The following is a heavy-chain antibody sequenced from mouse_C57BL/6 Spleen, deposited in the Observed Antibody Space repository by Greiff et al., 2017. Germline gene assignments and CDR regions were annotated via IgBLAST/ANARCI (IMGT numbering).Heavy chain of an antibody. CDR2: ISDGGSYT. V-gene: IGHV5-4*01. J-gene: IGHJ1*03. CDR1: GFTFSSYA. D-gene: IGHD1-1*01. CDR3: AYGSSHWYFDV. Sequence: EVQRVESGGGLVKPGGSLKLSCAASGFTFSSYAMSWVRQTPEKRLEWVATISDGGSYTYYPDNVKGRFTISRDNAKNNLYLQMSHLKSEDTAMYYCAYGSSHWYFDVWGTGTTVTVSS.